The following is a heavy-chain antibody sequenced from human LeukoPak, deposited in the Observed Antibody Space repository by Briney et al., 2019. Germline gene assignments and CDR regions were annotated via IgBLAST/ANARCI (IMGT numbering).Heavy chain of an antibody. D-gene: IGHD3-10*01. CDR2: TYYRSRWYT. CDR3: VRDLGPGRAFWFDP. CDR1: GXSVSSISCG. V-gene: IGHV6-1*01. J-gene: IGHJ5*02. Sequence: SQTLSLTCVISGXSVSSISCGWNWIRQSPSRGLEWLGRTYYRSRWYTDYAIFVESRISIKSDTSKNQFSLQLNSVTPEDTAVYYCVRDLGPGRAFWFDPWGHGTLVTVSS.